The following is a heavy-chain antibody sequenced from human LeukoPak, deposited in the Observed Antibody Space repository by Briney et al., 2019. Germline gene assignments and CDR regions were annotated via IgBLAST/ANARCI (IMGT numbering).Heavy chain of an antibody. J-gene: IGHJ5*02. D-gene: IGHD3-16*01. V-gene: IGHV4-31*11. CDR1: GGSFSGYY. CDR2: IYYSGST. CDR3: ARHYGP. Sequence: SETLSLTCAVYGGSFSGYYWSWIRQHPGKGLEWIGYIYYSGSTYYNPSLKSRVIISVDTSKNQFSLKLSSVTAADTAVYYCARHYGPWGQGTLVAVSS.